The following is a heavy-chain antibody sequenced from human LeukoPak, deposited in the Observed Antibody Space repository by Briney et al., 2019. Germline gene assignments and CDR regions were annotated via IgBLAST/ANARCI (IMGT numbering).Heavy chain of an antibody. CDR1: GFTFSNYA. CDR3: AKDRSMGSYYDSSGYSDFDS. J-gene: IGHJ4*02. V-gene: IGHV3-23*01. D-gene: IGHD3-22*01. CDR2: ISGGGETI. Sequence: GGSLRLSCAASGFTFSNYAMTWVRQAPGKGLEWVSSISGGGETIYYADSVKGRFTISRDSSKNTLYLQMNSLRAEDTAVFYCAKDRSMGSYYDSSGYSDFDSWGQGTLVTVSS.